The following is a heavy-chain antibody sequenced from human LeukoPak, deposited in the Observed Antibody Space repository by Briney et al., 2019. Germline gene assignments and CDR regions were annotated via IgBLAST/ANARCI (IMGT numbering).Heavy chain of an antibody. CDR2: IRQDGSVQ. D-gene: IGHD3-10*01. CDR3: AKDHRYYGSGSSMPADY. Sequence: GGSLRLSCAASGFTFSSYWMSWVRQAPGKGLEWVANIRQDGSVQNYVDSVKGRFTISRDNPKNSVYLQMNSLRAEDTAVYYCAKDHRYYGSGSSMPADYWGQGTLVTVSS. V-gene: IGHV3-7*03. CDR1: GFTFSSYW. J-gene: IGHJ4*02.